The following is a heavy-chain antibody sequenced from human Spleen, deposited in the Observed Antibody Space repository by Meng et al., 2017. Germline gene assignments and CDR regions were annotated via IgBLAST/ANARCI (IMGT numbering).Heavy chain of an antibody. J-gene: IGHJ4*02. V-gene: IGHV3-30*18. CDR1: GFTFSSYG. D-gene: IGHD2-15*01. Sequence: QVQLVESGGGVVQPGRSLRLSCAASGFTFSSYGMHWVRQAPGKGLEWVAVTSYDGSNKYYADSVKGRFTISRDNSKNTLYLQMNSLRAEDTAVYYCAKAPPDCSGGSCLTYYFDHWGQGTLVTVSS. CDR2: TSYDGSNK. CDR3: AKAPPDCSGGSCLTYYFDH.